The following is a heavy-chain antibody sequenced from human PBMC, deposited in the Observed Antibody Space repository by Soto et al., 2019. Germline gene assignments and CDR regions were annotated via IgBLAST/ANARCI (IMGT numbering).Heavy chain of an antibody. CDR1: GGSISSGGYY. V-gene: IGHV4-31*03. J-gene: IGHJ4*02. D-gene: IGHD3-22*01. CDR3: ASVRLYSYDSSGPEYYFDY. CDR2: IYYSGST. Sequence: SETLSPTCTVSGGSISSGGYYWSWIRQHPGQGLEWIGYIYYSGSTYYNPSLKSRVTISLDTSKNQFSLKLSSVTAADTAVYYCASVRLYSYDSSGPEYYFDYWGQGTLVTVSS.